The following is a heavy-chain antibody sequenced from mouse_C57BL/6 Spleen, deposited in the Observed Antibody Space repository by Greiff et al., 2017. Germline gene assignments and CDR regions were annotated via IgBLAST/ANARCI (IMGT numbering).Heavy chain of an antibody. D-gene: IGHD4-1*01. CDR2: IDPSDSET. Sequence: QVQLQQPGAELVRPGSSVKLSCKASGYTFTSYWMHWVKQRPIQGLEWIGNIDPSDSETHYNQKFKDKATLTADKSSSTAYMQHSSLTSEDSAVYYCARASWDWFADWGQGTLVTVSA. CDR1: GYTFTSYW. V-gene: IGHV1-52*01. J-gene: IGHJ3*01. CDR3: ARASWDWFAD.